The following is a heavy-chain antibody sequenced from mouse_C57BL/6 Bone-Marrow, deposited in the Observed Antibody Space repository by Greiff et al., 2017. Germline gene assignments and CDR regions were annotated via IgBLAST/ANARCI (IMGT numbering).Heavy chain of an antibody. V-gene: IGHV1-64*01. J-gene: IGHJ4*01. CDR1: GYTFTSYW. Sequence: QVQLQQPGAELVKPGASVKLSCKASGYTFTSYWMHWVKPRPGQGLEWIGMIHPNSGSTNYNEKFKSKATLTADKSSSTAYMKLSSLTSEGSAVYYCAYDYDGAMDYWGPGTSVTVSS. CDR2: IHPNSGST. CDR3: AYDYDGAMDY. D-gene: IGHD2-4*01.